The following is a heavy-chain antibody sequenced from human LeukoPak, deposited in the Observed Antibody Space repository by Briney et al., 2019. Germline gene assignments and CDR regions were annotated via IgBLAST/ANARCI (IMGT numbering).Heavy chain of an antibody. CDR3: AKTYYDILTGRPYYYYGMDV. CDR2: ISGSGGST. J-gene: IGHJ6*04. CDR1: GFTFSSYA. D-gene: IGHD3-9*01. Sequence: GGSLRLSCAASGFTFSSYAMSWVRQAPGKGLEWVSVISGSGGSTYYADSVKGRFTISRGNSKNTLYLQMNSLRAEYTAVYYCAKTYYDILTGRPYYYYGMDVWGKGTTVTVSS. V-gene: IGHV3-23*01.